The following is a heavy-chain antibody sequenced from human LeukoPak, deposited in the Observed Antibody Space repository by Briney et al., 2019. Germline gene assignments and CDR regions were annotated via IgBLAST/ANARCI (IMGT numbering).Heavy chain of an antibody. CDR2: ISWNSGSI. CDR1: GFTFDDYA. D-gene: IGHD4-17*01. V-gene: IGHV3-9*01. CDR3: AKDLRPTVTTDHDAFDI. Sequence: GGSLRLSCAASGFTFDDYAMHWVRQAPGKGLEWVSGISWNSGSIGYADSVKGRFTISRDNAKNSLYLQMNSLRAEDTALYYCAKDLRPTVTTDHDAFDIWGQGTMVTVSS. J-gene: IGHJ3*02.